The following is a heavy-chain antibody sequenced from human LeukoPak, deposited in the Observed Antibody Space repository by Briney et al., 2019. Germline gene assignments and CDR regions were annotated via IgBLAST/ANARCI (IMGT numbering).Heavy chain of an antibody. V-gene: IGHV3-21*01. Sequence: KPGGSLRLSCAASGFTFSSYSMNWVRQAPGKGLEWVSSISSSSSYIYYADSVKGRFTISRDNAKNSLYLQMNSLRAEDTAVYYCAGGVGVVVPFDYWGQGTLVTVSS. CDR2: ISSSSSYI. J-gene: IGHJ4*02. D-gene: IGHD3-22*01. CDR3: AGGVGVVVPFDY. CDR1: GFTFSSYS.